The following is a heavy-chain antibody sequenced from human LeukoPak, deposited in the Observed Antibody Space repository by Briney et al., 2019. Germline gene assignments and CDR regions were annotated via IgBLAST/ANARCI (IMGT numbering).Heavy chain of an antibody. J-gene: IGHJ4*02. CDR3: ARALGSCTNGVCYTEFDY. CDR2: VSNDGSNK. Sequence: GRSLRLSCAASGFSFSYYAFHWVRQAPGKGLEWVAVVSNDGSNKYYAESVKGRFTISRDHSKNTLYLEMSSLRAEDTAVYYCARALGSCTNGVCYTEFDYWGQGTLVTVSS. CDR1: GFSFSYYA. V-gene: IGHV3-30*15. D-gene: IGHD2-8*01.